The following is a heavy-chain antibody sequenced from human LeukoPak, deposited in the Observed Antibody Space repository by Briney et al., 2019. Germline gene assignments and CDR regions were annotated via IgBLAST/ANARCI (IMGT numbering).Heavy chain of an antibody. CDR1: GGSFSDYY. CDR3: ARGPSSGPGSLYFDH. D-gene: IGHD3-10*01. J-gene: IGHJ4*02. V-gene: IGHV4-34*01. Sequence: PSETLSLTCAVYGGSFSDYYWGWIRQPPGKSLEWIGEINDSGSTNYNASLTSRVSMSVDTSKNQFSLKLTSVTAADTALYFCARGPSSGPGSLYFDHWGQTLLVTVSS. CDR2: INDSGST.